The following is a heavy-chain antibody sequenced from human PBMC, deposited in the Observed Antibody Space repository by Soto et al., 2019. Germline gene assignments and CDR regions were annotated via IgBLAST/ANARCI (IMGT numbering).Heavy chain of an antibody. J-gene: IGHJ5*02. Sequence: GGSLRLSCAASGFTFSSYGMHWVRQAPGKGLEWVAVISYDGSNKYYADSVKGRFTISRGNSKNTLYLQMNSLRAEDTAVYFCARAKSLEYNWFDTWGQGTPVTVSS. CDR2: ISYDGSNK. CDR3: ARAKSLEYNWFDT. CDR1: GFTFSSYG. V-gene: IGHV3-30*03.